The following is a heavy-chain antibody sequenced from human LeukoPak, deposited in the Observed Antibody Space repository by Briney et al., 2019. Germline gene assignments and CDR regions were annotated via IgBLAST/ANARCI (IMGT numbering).Heavy chain of an antibody. CDR2: INTNTGNP. Sequence: ASVKVSSKASGYTFTSYAMNWVRQAPGQGLEWMGWINTNTGNPTYAQGFTGRFVFSLDTSVSTAYLQISSLKAEDTAVYYCARGSSSWYVSYYFDYWGQGTLVTVSS. J-gene: IGHJ4*02. CDR1: GYTFTSYA. CDR3: ARGSSSWYVSYYFDY. D-gene: IGHD6-13*01. V-gene: IGHV7-4-1*02.